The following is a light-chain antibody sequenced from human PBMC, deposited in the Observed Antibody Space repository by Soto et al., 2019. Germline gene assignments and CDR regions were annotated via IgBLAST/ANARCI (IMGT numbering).Light chain of an antibody. CDR1: QAISNH. Sequence: DIQMTQSPSSLSASVGDRVTITCRASQAISNHLAWFQQKPGEAPKSLIYAASSVQSGVPSKFSGSGSGTEFTLTIGSLQPEDFAVYYCQQYNSYPLTFGGGTKVEI. J-gene: IGKJ4*01. CDR2: AAS. CDR3: QQYNSYPLT. V-gene: IGKV1-16*02.